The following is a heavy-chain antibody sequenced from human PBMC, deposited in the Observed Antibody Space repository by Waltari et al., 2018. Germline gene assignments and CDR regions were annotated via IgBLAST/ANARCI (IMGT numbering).Heavy chain of an antibody. D-gene: IGHD2-15*01. V-gene: IGHV4-38-2*02. Sequence: QVQLQESGPGLVKPSETLSLTCAVSGYSISSGYYWGWIRQPPGKGLEWIGSIYHSGSTYYNPSLKSRVTISVDTSKNQFSLKLSSVTAADTAVYYCAREPVATSRLRIPPDYWGQGTLVTVSS. CDR3: AREPVATSRLRIPPDY. J-gene: IGHJ4*02. CDR2: IYHSGST. CDR1: GYSISSGYY.